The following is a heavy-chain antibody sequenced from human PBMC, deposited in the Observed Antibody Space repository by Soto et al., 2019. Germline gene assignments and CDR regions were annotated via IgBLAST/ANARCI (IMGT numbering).Heavy chain of an antibody. CDR1: GGTFSTSS. Sequence: QVHLVQSGAEVKKPGSSVKVSCKASGGTFSTSSINWLRQAPGQRPEWMGNILPVFGTADYAQKFRDRVTITADKSTNTAYRELRSPLSEDAAVYYCASGDEYGGNSDAFDIWGQGTVVTVSS. J-gene: IGHJ3*02. CDR3: ASGDEYGGNSDAFDI. V-gene: IGHV1-69*14. CDR2: ILPVFGTA. D-gene: IGHD4-17*01.